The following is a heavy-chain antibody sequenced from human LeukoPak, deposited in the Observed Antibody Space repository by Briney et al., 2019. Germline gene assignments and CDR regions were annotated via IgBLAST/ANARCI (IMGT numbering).Heavy chain of an antibody. J-gene: IGHJ4*02. CDR3: ARGPLSGSYGDY. Sequence: ASVKVSCKASGYSFTSYGISWVRQAPGQGLEWMGWVSAYNGNTDYAQKFQGRVTMTTDTSTTKAYMELRSLKSDDTAVYYCARGPLSGSYGDYWGQGTLVTVSS. CDR1: GYSFTSYG. CDR2: VSAYNGNT. D-gene: IGHD1-26*01. V-gene: IGHV1-18*01.